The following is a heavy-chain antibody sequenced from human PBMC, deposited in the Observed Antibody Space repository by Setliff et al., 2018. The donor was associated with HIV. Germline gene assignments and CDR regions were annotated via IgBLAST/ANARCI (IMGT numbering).Heavy chain of an antibody. J-gene: IGHJ4*02. Sequence: GGSLRLSCAVSGFTLTSSWIHWVRQAPGKGLVWVSRFRGDDRTTNYADSVKGRFTISRDNSGNTLSLQMNRLRAEDTAVYYCTKNLYRSPWSPLDYWGQGTLVTVSS. CDR1: GFTLTSSW. V-gene: IGHV3-74*01. CDR3: TKNLYRSPWSPLDY. CDR2: FRGDDRTT. D-gene: IGHD6-19*01.